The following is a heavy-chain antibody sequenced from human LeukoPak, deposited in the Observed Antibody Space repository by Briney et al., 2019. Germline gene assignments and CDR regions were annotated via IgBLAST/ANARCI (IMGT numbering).Heavy chain of an antibody. J-gene: IGHJ4*02. CDR3: ARRKHPRTFDY. V-gene: IGHV5-51*01. CDR1: GYSFTRYW. Sequence: PGESLKISCKGSGYSFTRYWIGCVRQMPGKGLEWMGIIYPGDSDTRYSPSFQCQVTISADKSISTAYLQWSSLKASDTAMYYCARRKHPRTFDYWGQGTLVTVSS. CDR2: IYPGDSDT.